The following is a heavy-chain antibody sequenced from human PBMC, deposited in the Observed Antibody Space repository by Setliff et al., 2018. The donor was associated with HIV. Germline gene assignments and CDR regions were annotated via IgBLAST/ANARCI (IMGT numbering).Heavy chain of an antibody. CDR2: IHYSGST. CDR3: ARETVVTPAGHYYYKDV. CDR1: GVSFSGDY. Sequence: SETLSLTCAVSGVSFSGDYWSWTRQPPGKGLEWIGNIHYSGSTNYNPSLKSPVTISVGTSRSQSSQMLSSVTAADTAVYYCARETVVTPAGHYYYKDVWGTGTTVTVSS. D-gene: IGHD2-21*02. J-gene: IGHJ6*03. V-gene: IGHV4-59*12.